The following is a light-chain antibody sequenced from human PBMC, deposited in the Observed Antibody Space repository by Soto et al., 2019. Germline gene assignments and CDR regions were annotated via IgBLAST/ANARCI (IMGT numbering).Light chain of an antibody. V-gene: IGLV2-14*01. CDR3: SSYTSSTTYV. J-gene: IGLJ1*01. CDR1: SSDVGAYNY. CDR2: EVS. Sequence: SVLTQPASVSGSPGQSITISCTGTSSDVGAYNYVSWYQQHPGKAPKLIIYEVSNRPAGVSNRFSGSKSGNTASLTISGLQAEDEADYHCSSYTSSTTYVVATGTKV.